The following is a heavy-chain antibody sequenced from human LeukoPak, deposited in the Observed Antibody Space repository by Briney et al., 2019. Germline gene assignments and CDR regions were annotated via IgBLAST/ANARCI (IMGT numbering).Heavy chain of an antibody. Sequence: GGSLRPSCAASGFPFSGYWMDWVRQAPGKGMEWVANTKQDGSEQYYADSVKGRFTISRDNAKNALYLQMNSLRAEDTAVYYCSRSLEYWGQGALVTVSS. CDR1: GFPFSGYW. CDR3: SRSLEY. CDR2: TKQDGSEQ. J-gene: IGHJ4*02. V-gene: IGHV3-7*01.